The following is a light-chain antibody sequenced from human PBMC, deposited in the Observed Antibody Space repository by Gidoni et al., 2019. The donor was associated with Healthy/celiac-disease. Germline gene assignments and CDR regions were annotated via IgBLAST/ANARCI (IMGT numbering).Light chain of an antibody. CDR3: RQGIHLQYT. V-gene: IGKV2-29*02. Sequence: MMTNSTPLPLSVTPGQPASISCKSSQSLLHSDGKTYLYGYLQKPGQYPQLLLNEVSSRFSGGPPRFSGSGSGTAFTLIISRVEEEDVGVSYCRQGIHLQYTFGQGTKLEIK. CDR2: EVS. CDR1: QSLLHSDGKTY. J-gene: IGKJ2*01.